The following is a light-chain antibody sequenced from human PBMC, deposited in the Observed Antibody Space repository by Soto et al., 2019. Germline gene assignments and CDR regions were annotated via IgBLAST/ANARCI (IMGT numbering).Light chain of an antibody. CDR3: QQYDSSPWT. CDR1: QSVSGSY. CDR2: GAS. J-gene: IGKJ1*01. V-gene: IGKV3-20*01. Sequence: PGERATLSCRASQSVSGSYLAWYQQKHGQAPRLVIYGASTRAPGIPDRFTASGSGTDFTVTISRLETEDFAVYYCQQYDSSPWTFGQGTKVDIK.